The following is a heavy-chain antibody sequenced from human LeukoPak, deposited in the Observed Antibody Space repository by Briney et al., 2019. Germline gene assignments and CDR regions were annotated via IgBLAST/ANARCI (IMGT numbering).Heavy chain of an antibody. J-gene: IGHJ3*02. D-gene: IGHD1-26*01. V-gene: IGHV4-34*01. CDR3: ARRVGATTWNNAFDI. Sequence: PSETLSLTCALYGGSFSGYYWSWIRQPPGKGLEWIGEINHSGSTNYNPSLKSRVTISVDTSKNQFSLKLSSVTAADTAVYYCARRVGATTWNNAFDIWGQGTMVTVSS. CDR1: GGSFSGYY. CDR2: INHSGST.